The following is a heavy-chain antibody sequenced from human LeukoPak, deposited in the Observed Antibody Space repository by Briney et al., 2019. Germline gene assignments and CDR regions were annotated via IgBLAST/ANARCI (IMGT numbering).Heavy chain of an antibody. J-gene: IGHJ4*02. Sequence: GGSLRLSCAASGFTVSRNYMSWVRQAPGKGLQWVSVIYSGGSTYYADSVKGRFTISRDNSKNTLYLQMNSLGAEDTAVYYCARNPPGGNMGLDYWGQGTLVTVSS. V-gene: IGHV3-53*01. CDR1: GFTVSRNY. CDR3: ARNPPGGNMGLDY. D-gene: IGHD1-14*01. CDR2: IYSGGST.